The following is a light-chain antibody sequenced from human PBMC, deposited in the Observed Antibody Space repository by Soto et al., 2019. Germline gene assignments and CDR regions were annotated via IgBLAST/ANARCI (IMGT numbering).Light chain of an antibody. V-gene: IGKV1-5*03. CDR3: QQYNSYSRT. J-gene: IGKJ1*01. Sequence: DIQMTQSPSTLSASVGDRVTITCRASASISSWLAWYQQQPGKAPKLLIYKSSILESGVPSRFSGSGSGTEFTLTISSLQPDDFATYYCQQYNSYSRTFGQGTKVDI. CDR2: KSS. CDR1: ASISSW.